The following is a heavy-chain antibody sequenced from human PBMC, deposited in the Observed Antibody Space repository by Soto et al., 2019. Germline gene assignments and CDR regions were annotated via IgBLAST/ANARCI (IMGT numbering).Heavy chain of an antibody. V-gene: IGHV1-3*01. CDR2: ISAGNGNT. D-gene: IGHD6-19*01. J-gene: IGHJ4*02. CDR3: ARGLAPYYFDY. Sequence: QVQLVQSGAEVKKPGASVKVSCKASGYTFTSYAMHWVRQAPGQRLEWMGWISAGNGNTKYSQKFQGRVTITRDTSASTAYMELSSLRSEDTAVYYCARGLAPYYFDYWGQGTLVTVSS. CDR1: GYTFTSYA.